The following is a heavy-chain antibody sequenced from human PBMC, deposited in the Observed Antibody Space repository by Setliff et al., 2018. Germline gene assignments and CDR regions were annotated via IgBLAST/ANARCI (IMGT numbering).Heavy chain of an antibody. D-gene: IGHD3-10*01. CDR1: GFTLSSYA. Sequence: GGSLRLSCAASGFTLSSYAMSWVRQAPGKGLEWVSAIGTAGDTYYPGSVKGRFTISRENAKNSLYLQMNSLRAGDTAVYYCARGANYGSGSSDFDYWGQGTLVTVSS. J-gene: IGHJ4*02. CDR3: ARGANYGSGSSDFDY. V-gene: IGHV3-13*01. CDR2: IGTAGDT.